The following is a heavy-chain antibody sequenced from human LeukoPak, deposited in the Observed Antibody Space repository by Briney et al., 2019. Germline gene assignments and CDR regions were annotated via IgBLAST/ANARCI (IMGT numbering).Heavy chain of an antibody. CDR2: ITRPGSST. CDR1: GFTLSGAA. CDR3: AKDVGGRLGP. J-gene: IGHJ5*02. Sequence: GGSLRLSCSASGFTLSGAASTWVRQAPGKGLEWVSTITRPGSSTYYSDSVKGRFTISRDSARNTLFLQMNGLKLDDSAIYYCAKDVGGRLGPWGQGALVTVSS. V-gene: IGHV3-23*01. D-gene: IGHD1-26*01.